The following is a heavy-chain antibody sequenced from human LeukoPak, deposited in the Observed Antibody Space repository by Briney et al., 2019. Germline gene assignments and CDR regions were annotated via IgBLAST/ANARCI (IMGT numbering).Heavy chain of an antibody. CDR2: IIPIFGTA. Sequence: SVKVSCKASGGTFSSYAISWVRQAPGQGLEWMGGIIPIFGTANYAQKFQGRVTITTDESTSTAYMELSSLRSEDTAVYYCARELAAAGNDAFDIRGQGTMVTVSS. CDR1: GGTFSSYA. D-gene: IGHD6-13*01. J-gene: IGHJ3*02. CDR3: ARELAAAGNDAFDI. V-gene: IGHV1-69*05.